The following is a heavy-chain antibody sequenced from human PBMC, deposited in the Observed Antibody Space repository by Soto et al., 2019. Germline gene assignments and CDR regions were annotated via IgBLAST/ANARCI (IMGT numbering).Heavy chain of an antibody. CDR1: GDSISSSSYY. CDR3: ARPLQLAVSGFDP. J-gene: IGHJ5*02. D-gene: IGHD3-3*02. Sequence: SETLSLTCAVSGDSISSSSYYWAWIRQPPGKGLEWIGSIHYRANSYYSPSLKSRITISVHTSKNQISLRLSSVTAADTAVYYCARPLQLAVSGFDPWGQGTLVTVSS. V-gene: IGHV4-39*01. CDR2: IHYRANS.